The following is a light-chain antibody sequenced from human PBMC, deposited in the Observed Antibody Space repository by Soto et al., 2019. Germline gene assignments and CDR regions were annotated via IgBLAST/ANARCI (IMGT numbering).Light chain of an antibody. Sequence: EIVLTQSPGTLSLSPGERATLSCRASQSVSSSYLAWYQQKPGQAPRLPIYGASTRATGIPARFSGSGSGTDFTLTISSLLSEDFAVYYCHQYYKWPLTFGGGTKVDIK. CDR3: HQYYKWPLT. J-gene: IGKJ4*01. CDR1: QSVSSSY. V-gene: IGKV3-15*01. CDR2: GAS.